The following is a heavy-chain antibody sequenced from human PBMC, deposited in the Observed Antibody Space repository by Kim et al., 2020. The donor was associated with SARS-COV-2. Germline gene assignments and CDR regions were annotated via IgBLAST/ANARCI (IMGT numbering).Heavy chain of an antibody. J-gene: IGHJ4*02. D-gene: IGHD6-19*01. Sequence: SVKGRFTISRDNSKNTLYLQMNSLRAEDTAVYYCAKAYIAVAGIRYYFDYWGQGTLVTVSS. V-gene: IGHV3-23*01. CDR3: AKAYIAVAGIRYYFDY.